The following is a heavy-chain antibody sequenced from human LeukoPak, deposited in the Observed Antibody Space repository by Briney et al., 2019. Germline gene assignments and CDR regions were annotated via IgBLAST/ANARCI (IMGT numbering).Heavy chain of an antibody. CDR3: AALHTGTFVDY. CDR2: IRYDGITK. Sequence: GGSLRLSCAASGFSFSGYGMHWVRQVPGKGLEWVAFIRYDGITKFYIYSVKGRFAISRDNSKNTLSLQMNSLRTEDTAVYYCAALHTGTFVDYWGQGTLVTVSS. J-gene: IGHJ4*02. CDR1: GFSFSGYG. D-gene: IGHD4-17*01. V-gene: IGHV3-30*02.